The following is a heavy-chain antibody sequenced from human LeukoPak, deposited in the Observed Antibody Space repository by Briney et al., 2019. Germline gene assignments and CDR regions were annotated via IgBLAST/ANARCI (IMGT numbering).Heavy chain of an antibody. CDR2: ISAYNGNT. D-gene: IGHD3-22*01. CDR1: GYTFTSYG. Sequence: ASVKVSCKASGYTFTSYGISWVRQAPGQGLEWMGWISAYNGNTNYAQKLQGRVTMTTDTSTSTAYMELRSLRSDDTAVYYCARRASPYYHDSSGYYHNWFDPWGQGTLVTVSS. CDR3: ARRASPYYHDSSGYYHNWFDP. V-gene: IGHV1-18*01. J-gene: IGHJ5*02.